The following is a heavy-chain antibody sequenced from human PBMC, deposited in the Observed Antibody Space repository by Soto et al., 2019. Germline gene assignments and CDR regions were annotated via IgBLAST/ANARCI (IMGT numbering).Heavy chain of an antibody. CDR3: VRDSHGDY. Sequence: EVQLVESGGGLVQPGGSLRLSCAGSGFTFSNYWMHWVRQAPGKGLEWVSRIDHDGPTDYEDSVRGRFTISRDNAENTLYLQMNSLRPEDTAVYYCVRDSHGDYWGQGTLVTVSS. CDR1: GFTFSNYW. V-gene: IGHV3-74*01. J-gene: IGHJ4*02. CDR2: IDHDGPT.